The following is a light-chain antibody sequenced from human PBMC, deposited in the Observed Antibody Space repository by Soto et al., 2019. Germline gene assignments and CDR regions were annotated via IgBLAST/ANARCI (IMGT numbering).Light chain of an antibody. J-gene: IGKJ1*01. CDR1: QSVSSNY. CDR3: QQYGSSSSWT. V-gene: IGKV3-20*01. CDR2: GAS. Sequence: EAVLTQSPGTLSLSPGERATLSCRANQSVSSNYLAWYQQKPGQAPRLIIYGASNRATGIPDRFSGSGSGTDFTLTIDRLEPEDYAVYYCQQYGSSSSWTFGQGTKVEIK.